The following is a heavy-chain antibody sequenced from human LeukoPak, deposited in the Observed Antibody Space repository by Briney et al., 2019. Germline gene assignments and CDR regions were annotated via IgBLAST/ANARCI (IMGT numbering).Heavy chain of an antibody. CDR3: ARLTSSWYHGFDY. J-gene: IGHJ4*02. V-gene: IGHV5-51*01. Sequence: GESLKISCQGSGSIFTSYWIGWARQLPGKGLEWMRIIYPGDSDTRYSPSFQGQVTISADKSISTAYLQWSSLKASDTAMYYCARLTSSWYHGFDYWGQGTLVTVSS. CDR2: IYPGDSDT. D-gene: IGHD6-13*01. CDR1: GSIFTSYW.